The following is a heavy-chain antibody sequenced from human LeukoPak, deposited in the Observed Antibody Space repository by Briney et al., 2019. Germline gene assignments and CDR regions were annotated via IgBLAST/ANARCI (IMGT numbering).Heavy chain of an antibody. V-gene: IGHV1-69*10. CDR1: GGTFISYA. J-gene: IGHJ4*02. CDR3: ARENGGYLLDY. Sequence: AVRVSCKASGGTFISYAISWVRQARGQGREWMGGIIPSLGIANYAQKFQGRVTITADKSTSTAYMELSSLRSEDTAVYYCARENGGYLLDYWGQGTLVTVSS. CDR2: IIPSLGIA. D-gene: IGHD3-22*01.